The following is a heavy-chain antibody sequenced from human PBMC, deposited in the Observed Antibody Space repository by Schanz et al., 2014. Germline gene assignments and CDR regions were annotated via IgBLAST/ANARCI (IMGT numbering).Heavy chain of an antibody. CDR2: INPTGGST. D-gene: IGHD3-3*01. CDR3: ARESVSRTRLFDP. CDR1: GGNFNINS. J-gene: IGHJ5*02. Sequence: QVQLVQSGAEVKRPGSSVKVSCKASGGNFNINSFSWVRQAPGQGLEWMGIINPTGGSTSYAQRFQGRVTMTWDRAISTANMELSRLRSDDTAVYYCARESVSRTRLFDPWGQGTLVTVSS. V-gene: IGHV1-46*02.